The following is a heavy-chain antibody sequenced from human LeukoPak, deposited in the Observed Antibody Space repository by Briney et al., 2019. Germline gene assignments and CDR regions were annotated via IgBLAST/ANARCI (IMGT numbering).Heavy chain of an antibody. V-gene: IGHV1-8*01. D-gene: IGHD3-10*01. CDR2: MNPNSGNT. J-gene: IGHJ3*02. Sequence: ASVKVSCKASGYTFTSYDINWVRQATGQGLEWMGWMNPNSGNTGYAQKFQGRVTMTRNTSISTAYMELSSLRSEDTAVHYCAYDGSGSFDAFDIWGQGTMVTVSS. CDR1: GYTFTSYD. CDR3: AYDGSGSFDAFDI.